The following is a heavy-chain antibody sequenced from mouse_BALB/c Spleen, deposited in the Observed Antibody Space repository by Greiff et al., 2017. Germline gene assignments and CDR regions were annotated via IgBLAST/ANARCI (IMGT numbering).Heavy chain of an antibody. D-gene: IGHD2-3*01. CDR2: ISSGSSTI. Sequence: EVHLVESGGGLVQPGGSRKLSCAASGFTFSCFGMHWVRQAPEKGLEWVAYISSGSSTIYYANTVKGRFTISRDNPKNTLFLQMTSLRSEDTAMYYCAGSHYDADFAYWGQGTLVTVAA. V-gene: IGHV5-17*02. J-gene: IGHJ3*01. CDR3: AGSHYDADFAY. CDR1: GFTFSCFG.